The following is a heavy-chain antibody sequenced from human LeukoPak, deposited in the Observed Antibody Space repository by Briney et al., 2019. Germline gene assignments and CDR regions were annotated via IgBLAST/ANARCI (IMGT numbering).Heavy chain of an antibody. CDR1: GYTFTVYY. V-gene: IGHV1-2*02. J-gene: IGHJ4*02. CDR2: INPNSGGT. Sequence: ASVKVSCKASGYTFTVYYMHWVRQAPGQGLEWMGWINPNSGGTNYAQKFQGRVTMTRDTSISTAYMELSRLRSDDTAVYYCAREDIAAAVNFDYWGQGTLVTVSS. CDR3: AREDIAAAVNFDY. D-gene: IGHD6-13*01.